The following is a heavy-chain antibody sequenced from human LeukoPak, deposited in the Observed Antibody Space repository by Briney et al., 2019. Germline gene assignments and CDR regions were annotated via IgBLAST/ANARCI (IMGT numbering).Heavy chain of an antibody. CDR2: IIPILGIA. J-gene: IGHJ4*02. CDR1: GGTFSSYA. CDR3: ARDDAAGQTEAIDY. D-gene: IGHD6-13*01. Sequence: SVTASRKASGGTFSSYAISSVRQAPGQGLEWMGRIIPILGIANYAQKFQGRVTITADKSTSTAYMELSSLRSEDTAVYYCARDDAAGQTEAIDYWGQGTLVAVSS. V-gene: IGHV1-69*04.